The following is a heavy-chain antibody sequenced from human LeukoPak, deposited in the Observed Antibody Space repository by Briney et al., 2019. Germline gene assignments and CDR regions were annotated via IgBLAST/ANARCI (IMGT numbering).Heavy chain of an antibody. CDR3: ARDNYGGVTKFDP. Sequence: SETLSFTCTVSGVSMSAFQWSWVRQSPEKGLEWIGYISYSGSTNYNPSLKSRVTISVDTSKNQFSLKLNSVTTADTAVYYCARDNYGGVTKFDPWGQGTLVTVSS. CDR1: GVSMSAFQ. J-gene: IGHJ5*02. V-gene: IGHV4-59*01. D-gene: IGHD3-16*01. CDR2: ISYSGST.